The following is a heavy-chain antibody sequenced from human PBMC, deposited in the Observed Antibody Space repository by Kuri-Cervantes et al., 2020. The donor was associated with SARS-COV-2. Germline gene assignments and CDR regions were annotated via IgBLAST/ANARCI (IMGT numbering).Heavy chain of an antibody. D-gene: IGHD3-3*01. J-gene: IGHJ4*02. V-gene: IGHV1-18*04. Sequence: ASVKVSCKASGYTFTSYGISWVRQAPGQGLEWMGWISAYNGNTNYAQKLQGRVTMTTDTSTSTAYMELRSLRSDDTAVYYCARDHLPSYYDFWSGYYSFDYWGQGTRVTCAS. CDR1: GYTFTSYG. CDR2: ISAYNGNT. CDR3: ARDHLPSYYDFWSGYYSFDY.